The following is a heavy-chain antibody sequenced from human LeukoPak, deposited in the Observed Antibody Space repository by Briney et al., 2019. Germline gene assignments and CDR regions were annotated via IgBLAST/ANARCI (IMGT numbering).Heavy chain of an antibody. D-gene: IGHD3-22*01. V-gene: IGHV3-43*02. Sequence: GGSLRLSCAASGFTFDDYAMHWVRQAPGKGLEWVSFISGDGGSTYYADSAKGRFTISRDNSKNSLYLQMNSLRTEDTALYYCAKDKVRSTNYYDSSGYILDYWGQGTLVTVSS. CDR3: AKDKVRSTNYYDSSGYILDY. CDR1: GFTFDDYA. J-gene: IGHJ4*02. CDR2: ISGDGGST.